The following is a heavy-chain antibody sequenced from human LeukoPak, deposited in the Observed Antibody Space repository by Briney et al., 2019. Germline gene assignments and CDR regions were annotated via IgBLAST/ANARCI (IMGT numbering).Heavy chain of an antibody. CDR1: GGSISSGSYY. Sequence: SETLSLTCTVSGGSISSGSYYWSWIRQPAGKELEWIVRIYTSGSTNYNPSLKSRVTITVDTSKNQFSLKLSSVTAADTAVYYCARESFIAARGHYYYYMDDWGKGTTVTVSS. V-gene: IGHV4-61*02. CDR2: IYTSGST. D-gene: IGHD6-6*01. J-gene: IGHJ6*03. CDR3: ARESFIAARGHYYYYMDD.